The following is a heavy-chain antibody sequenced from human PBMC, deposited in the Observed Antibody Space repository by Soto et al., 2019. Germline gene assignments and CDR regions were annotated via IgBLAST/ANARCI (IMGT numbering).Heavy chain of an antibody. CDR2: IYYSGST. J-gene: IGHJ4*02. D-gene: IGHD2-21*01. Sequence: PSETLSLTCTVSGGSLSSYYWSWIRQPPGKGLEWIGYIYYSGSTNYNPSLKSRVTISVDTSKNQFSLKLSSVTAADTAVYYCAGEAYCGGDCYDHYWGQGTLVTVSS. V-gene: IGHV4-59*01. CDR3: AGEAYCGGDCYDHY. CDR1: GGSLSSYY.